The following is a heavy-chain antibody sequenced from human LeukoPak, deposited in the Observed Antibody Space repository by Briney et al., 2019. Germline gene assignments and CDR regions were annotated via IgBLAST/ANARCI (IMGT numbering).Heavy chain of an antibody. CDR3: ATDPLWFGELFFDY. CDR2: FDPEDGET. V-gene: IGHV1-24*01. J-gene: IGHJ4*02. Sequence: ASVKVSCKVSGYTLTELSMHWVRQAPGKGLEWMGGFDPEDGETIYAQKFQGRVTMTEDTSTDTVYMELSSLRSEDTAVYYCATDPLWFGELFFDYWGQGTLVTVSS. D-gene: IGHD3-10*01. CDR1: GYTLTELS.